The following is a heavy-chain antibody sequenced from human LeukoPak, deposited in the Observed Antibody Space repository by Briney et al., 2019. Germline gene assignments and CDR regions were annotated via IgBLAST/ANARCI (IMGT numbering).Heavy chain of an antibody. Sequence: PGGPLRLSCAASGFTFSSYSMNWVRQAPGKGLEWVSSISSSSSYIYYADSVKGRFTISRDNAKNSLYLQMNSLRAEDTAVYYCASSGWSEVDYWGQGTLVTVSS. V-gene: IGHV3-21*01. J-gene: IGHJ4*02. CDR2: ISSSSSYI. CDR3: ASSGWSEVDY. CDR1: GFTFSSYS. D-gene: IGHD6-19*01.